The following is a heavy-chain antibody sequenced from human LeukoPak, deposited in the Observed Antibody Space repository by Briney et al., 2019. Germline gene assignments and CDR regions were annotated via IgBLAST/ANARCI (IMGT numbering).Heavy chain of an antibody. CDR2: IYYIGST. CDR1: GGSISSSSYY. Sequence: SETLSLTCTVSGGSISSSSYYWGWIRQPPGKGLEWIGSIYYIGSTYYNPSLKSRVTISVDTSKNQFSLKLTSVTAADTAVYYCAAMRYGRDYYYGMDVWGQGTTVTVSS. CDR3: AAMRYGRDYYYGMDV. V-gene: IGHV4-39*07. J-gene: IGHJ6*02. D-gene: IGHD1-14*01.